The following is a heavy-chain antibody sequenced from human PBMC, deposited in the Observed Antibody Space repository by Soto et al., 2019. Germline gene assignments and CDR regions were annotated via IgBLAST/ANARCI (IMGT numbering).Heavy chain of an antibody. V-gene: IGHV3-74*01. CDR1: GFTFSSYW. CDR2: INSDGSST. J-gene: IGHJ5*02. Sequence: EVQLVESGGGLVQPGGSLRLSCAASGFTFSSYWMHWVRQAPGKGLVWVSRINSDGSSTSYADSVKGRFTISRDNAKNTRYLQMNRLTAEDTAVYYCARDRATAYSGFDPWGQGTLVTVSS. D-gene: IGHD5-12*01. CDR3: ARDRATAYSGFDP.